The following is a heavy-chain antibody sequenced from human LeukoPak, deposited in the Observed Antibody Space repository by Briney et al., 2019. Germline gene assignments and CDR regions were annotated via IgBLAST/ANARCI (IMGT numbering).Heavy chain of an antibody. Sequence: GGSLRLSCAASGFTFNNYGMHWVRQAPDKGLEWVAAIWYDGSNKYYADSVKGRFTISRDNSKNTLYLQMSSLRAEDTALYYCARGQEYYYDSSAYSKFDYWGQGTLVTVSS. V-gene: IGHV3-33*01. J-gene: IGHJ4*02. CDR2: IWYDGSNK. CDR1: GFTFNNYG. CDR3: ARGQEYYYDSSAYSKFDY. D-gene: IGHD3-22*01.